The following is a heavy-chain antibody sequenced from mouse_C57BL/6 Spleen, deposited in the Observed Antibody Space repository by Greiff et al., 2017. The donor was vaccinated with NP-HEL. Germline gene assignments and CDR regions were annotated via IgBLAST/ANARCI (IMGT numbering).Heavy chain of an antibody. Sequence: VQLQQSGAELVRPGASVKLSCKASGYTFTDYYINWVKQRPGQGLEWIARIYPGSGNTYYNEKFKGKATLTAEKSSSTAYMELRSLTSEDSAVYYCNYGYYAMDYWGQGTSVTVSS. J-gene: IGHJ4*01. D-gene: IGHD1-1*01. CDR3: NYGYYAMDY. CDR2: IYPGSGNT. CDR1: GYTFTDYY. V-gene: IGHV1-76*01.